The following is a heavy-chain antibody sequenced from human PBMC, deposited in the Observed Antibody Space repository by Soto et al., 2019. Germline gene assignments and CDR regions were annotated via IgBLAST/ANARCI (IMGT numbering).Heavy chain of an antibody. CDR1: GFTFSTYT. J-gene: IGHJ4*02. CDR2: INGRGNYI. CDR3: VREDGKVGTNSAFDY. V-gene: IGHV3-21*01. D-gene: IGHD1-26*01. Sequence: GGSLRLSCASSGFTFSTYTMNWVRQAPGKGLEWVSSINGRGNYIYYAESVKGRFTISSDNAKNSLYLQMDRLRAEDTALYYCVREDGKVGTNSAFDYWGRGALVTVSS.